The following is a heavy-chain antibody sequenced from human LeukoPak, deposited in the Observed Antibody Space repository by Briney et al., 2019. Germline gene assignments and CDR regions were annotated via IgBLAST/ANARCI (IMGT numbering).Heavy chain of an antibody. CDR2: VSDSGSNT. CDR1: GFTFSDYY. Sequence: PGGSLRLSCGASGFTFSDYYMSWVRQAPGKGLEWVSSVSDSGSNTYYAASVKGRFTISRDNSKNTLYLQMNSLKAEDTAVYYCAKNPDDDVLTGTSFDYWGQGALVTVSS. CDR3: AKNPDDDVLTGTSFDY. V-gene: IGHV3-23*01. D-gene: IGHD3-9*01. J-gene: IGHJ4*02.